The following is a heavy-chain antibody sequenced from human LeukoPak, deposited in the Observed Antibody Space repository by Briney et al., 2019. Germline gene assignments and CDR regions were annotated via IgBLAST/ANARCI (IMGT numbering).Heavy chain of an antibody. CDR2: INPDGSTT. Sequence: GGSLRLSCAASGFTFSRYWIHWVRQAPGKGLEWVSRINPDGSTTTYADSVKGRFTISRDNAKNTVYLQMNSLRAEDTAVYYCARYYYGSGSSHFDYWGQGTLVTVSS. CDR3: ARYYYGSGSSHFDY. CDR1: GFTFSRYW. D-gene: IGHD3-10*01. V-gene: IGHV3-74*01. J-gene: IGHJ4*02.